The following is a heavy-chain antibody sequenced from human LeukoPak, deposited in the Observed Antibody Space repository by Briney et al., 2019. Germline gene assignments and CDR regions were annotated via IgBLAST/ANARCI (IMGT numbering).Heavy chain of an antibody. CDR2: VSGSGGST. Sequence: GGSLILSCAASGFTFSDYYMSWVRQAPGKGLEWVSAVSGSGGSTYYADSVKGRFSISRDISKNTLYLQMNSLRAEDTAVYYCAKDGDLDYWGQGTLVTVSS. D-gene: IGHD7-27*01. CDR1: GFTFSDYY. CDR3: AKDGDLDY. V-gene: IGHV3-23*01. J-gene: IGHJ4*02.